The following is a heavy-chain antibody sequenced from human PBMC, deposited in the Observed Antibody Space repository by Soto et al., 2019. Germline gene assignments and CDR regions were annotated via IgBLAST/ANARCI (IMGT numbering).Heavy chain of an antibody. D-gene: IGHD6-6*01. V-gene: IGHV3-53*01. CDR2: IYSGGST. CDR3: TSQLVRNYYYGMDV. Sequence: GGSLRLSCAASGFTVSSNYMSWVRQAPGKGLEWVSVIYSGGSTYYADSVKGRFTISRDNSKNTLYLQMNSLRAEDTAVYYCTSQLVRNYYYGMDVWGQGTTVTVSS. J-gene: IGHJ6*02. CDR1: GFTVSSNY.